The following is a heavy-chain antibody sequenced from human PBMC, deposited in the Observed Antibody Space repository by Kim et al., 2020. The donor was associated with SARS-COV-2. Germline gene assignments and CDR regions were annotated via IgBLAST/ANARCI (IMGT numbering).Heavy chain of an antibody. V-gene: IGHV3-23*01. J-gene: IGHJ4*02. Sequence: GTSGSTYYADSVKGRFTISRDNSKNTLYLQMNSLRAEDTAVYYCAKRLDYWGQGTLVTVSS. CDR2: GTSGST. CDR3: AKRLDY.